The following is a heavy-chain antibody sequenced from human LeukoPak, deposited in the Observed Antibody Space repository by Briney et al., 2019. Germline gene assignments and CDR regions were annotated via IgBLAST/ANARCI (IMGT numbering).Heavy chain of an antibody. Sequence: ASVKVSCKASGYTFTSSGISWVRQAPGQGLEWMGIINPSGGSTSYAQTFRGRVTMTRDMSTSTVYMGLSSLRYEDTAVYYCAREYSGSYLDYWGQGTLVTVSS. CDR1: GYTFTSSG. D-gene: IGHD1-26*01. J-gene: IGHJ4*02. CDR3: AREYSGSYLDY. CDR2: INPSGGST. V-gene: IGHV1-46*01.